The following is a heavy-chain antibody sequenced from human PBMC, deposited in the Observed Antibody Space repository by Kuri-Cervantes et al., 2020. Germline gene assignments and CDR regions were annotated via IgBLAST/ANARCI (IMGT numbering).Heavy chain of an antibody. CDR2: IYYSGST. J-gene: IGHJ4*02. Sequence: LSCTVSGGSISSGGYYWSWIRQHPGKGLEWIGYIYYSGSTYYNPSLKSRVTILVDTSKNQFSLKLSSVTAADTAVYYCARFGELLSLGYWGQGTLVTVSS. V-gene: IGHV4-31*03. CDR3: ARFGELLSLGY. CDR1: GGSISSGGYY. D-gene: IGHD3-10*01.